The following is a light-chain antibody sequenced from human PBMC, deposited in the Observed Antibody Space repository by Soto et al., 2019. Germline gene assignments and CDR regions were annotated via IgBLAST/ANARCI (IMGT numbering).Light chain of an antibody. CDR1: QSINSW. CDR2: DGS. CDR3: QQYNSYLWT. Sequence: DIQMTQSPSTLSASEGDRVTITCRASQSINSWLAWYQQKPGKGPKLLIYDGSSLERGVPSRFRGSGFETQFTLTITNLQPDDIATYYCQQYNSYLWTFGQGTKVEIK. J-gene: IGKJ1*01. V-gene: IGKV1-5*01.